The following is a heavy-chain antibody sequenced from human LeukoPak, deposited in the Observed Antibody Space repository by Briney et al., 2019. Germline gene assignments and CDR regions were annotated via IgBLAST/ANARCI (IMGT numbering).Heavy chain of an antibody. CDR1: GGSISSGGYY. Sequence: SETLSLTCTVSGGSISSGGYYWSWIRQHPGKGLEWIGYIYYSGSTYYNPSLKSRVTISVDTSKNQFSLKVSSVTAADTAVYYCARARRDSGYYNVDYWGQGALVTVSS. V-gene: IGHV4-31*03. CDR3: ARARRDSGYYNVDY. D-gene: IGHD3-3*01. CDR2: IYYSGST. J-gene: IGHJ4*02.